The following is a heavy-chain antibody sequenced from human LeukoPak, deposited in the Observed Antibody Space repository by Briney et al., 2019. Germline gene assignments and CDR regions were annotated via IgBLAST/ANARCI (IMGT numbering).Heavy chain of an antibody. V-gene: IGHV1-69*13. Sequence: SVKVSCKASRGTLSSYAISWVRQAPGQGLEWVGGIIPIFGTANYAQKFQGRVTITADECTSTAYMELSRLRSEDTAVYYCARPTSGSYRHPLEAYYYYYGMDVWGKGTTVTVSS. CDR1: RGTLSSYA. CDR3: ARPTSGSYRHPLEAYYYYYGMDV. J-gene: IGHJ6*04. CDR2: IIPIFGTA. D-gene: IGHD3-10*01.